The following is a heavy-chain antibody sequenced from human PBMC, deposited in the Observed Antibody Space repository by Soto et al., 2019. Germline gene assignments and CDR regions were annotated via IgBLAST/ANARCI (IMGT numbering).Heavy chain of an antibody. D-gene: IGHD3-10*01. CDR2: IYYSGST. J-gene: IGHJ5*02. CDR1: GGSISSSSYY. CDR3: ARQEITMVRAFNWFDP. Sequence: QLQLQESGPGLVKPSETLSLTCTVSGGSISSSSYYWGWIRQPPGKGLEGIGSIYYSGSTYYNPSLKSRVTISVDTSKNQFSLKLTSVTAADTAVYYCARQEITMVRAFNWFDPWGQGTLVTVSS. V-gene: IGHV4-39*01.